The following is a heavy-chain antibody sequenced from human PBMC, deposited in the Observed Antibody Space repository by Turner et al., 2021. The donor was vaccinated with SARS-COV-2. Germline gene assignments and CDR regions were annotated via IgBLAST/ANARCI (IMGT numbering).Heavy chain of an antibody. CDR2: ISYDGSNK. Sequence: QVQLVESGGGVVQPGRSLRLSCPASGFTFSSYAMHWVRQAPGKGLEWVALISYDGSNKYYADSVKGRFTISRDNSKNTLYLQMNSLRAEDTAVYYCSDAGSEGHYYFYYGMDVWGQGTTVTVSS. CDR1: GFTFSSYA. V-gene: IGHV3-30-3*01. J-gene: IGHJ6*02. D-gene: IGHD3-10*01. CDR3: SDAGSEGHYYFYYGMDV.